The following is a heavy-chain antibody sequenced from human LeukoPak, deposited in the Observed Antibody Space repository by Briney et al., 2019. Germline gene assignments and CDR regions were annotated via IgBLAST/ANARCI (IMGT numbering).Heavy chain of an antibody. CDR3: TTRGGSFSIFDY. Sequence: PGGSLRLSCAASGFIVSSNEMSWVRQAPGKGLEWVGRIKSKTDGGTTDYAAPVKGRFTISRDDSKNTLYLQMNSLKTEDTAVYYCTTRGGSFSIFDYWGQGTLVTVSS. CDR2: IKSKTDGGTT. CDR1: GFIVSSNE. V-gene: IGHV3-15*01. J-gene: IGHJ4*02. D-gene: IGHD1-26*01.